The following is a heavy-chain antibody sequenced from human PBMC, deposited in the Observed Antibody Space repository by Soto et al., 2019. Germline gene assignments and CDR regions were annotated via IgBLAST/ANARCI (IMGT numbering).Heavy chain of an antibody. J-gene: IGHJ6*02. CDR1: GFTFSSYA. D-gene: IGHD3-10*01. CDR3: AKVSYYGSGSYLRYYYGMDV. Sequence: PGGSLRLSCAASGFTFSSYAMSWVRQAPGKGLEWVSAISGSGGSTYYADSVKGRFTISRDNSKNTLYLQMNSLRAEDTAVHYCAKVSYYGSGSYLRYYYGMDVWGQGTTVTVSS. V-gene: IGHV3-23*01. CDR2: ISGSGGST.